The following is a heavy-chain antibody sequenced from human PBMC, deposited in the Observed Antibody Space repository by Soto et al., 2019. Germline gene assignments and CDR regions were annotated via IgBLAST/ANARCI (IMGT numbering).Heavy chain of an antibody. V-gene: IGHV4-39*01. Sequence: QLQLQESGPGLVKPSETLSLTCTVSGGSISSSYYYWGWVRQPPGQGLEWAGSIYYSGSTYYNPSLKSRVTISVDTSKNQFSLKLSSLTAADTAVYYCARLTGTTGMRWFDPWGQGTLVTVSS. CDR2: IYYSGST. CDR1: GGSISSSYYY. D-gene: IGHD1-20*01. CDR3: ARLTGTTGMRWFDP. J-gene: IGHJ5*02.